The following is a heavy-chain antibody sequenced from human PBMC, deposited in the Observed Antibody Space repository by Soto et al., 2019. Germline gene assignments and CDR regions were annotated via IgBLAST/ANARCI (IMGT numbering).Heavy chain of an antibody. CDR3: ATGRGLYCYYGMDV. D-gene: IGHD3-10*01. CDR2: ISGSGGST. V-gene: IGHV3-23*01. CDR1: GFTFSSYA. J-gene: IGHJ6*01. Sequence: EVQLLESGGGLVQPGGSLRLSCAASGFTFSSYAMSWVRQAPGKGLEWVSAISGSGGSTYYADSVKGRFTISRDNSKNTLYLQMNSLSAEDTAVYYCATGRGLYCYYGMDVWGQGTTVTVSS.